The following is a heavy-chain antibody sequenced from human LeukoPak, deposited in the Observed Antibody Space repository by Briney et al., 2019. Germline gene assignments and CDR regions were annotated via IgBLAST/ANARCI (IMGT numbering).Heavy chain of an antibody. V-gene: IGHV3-11*01. Sequence: PGGSLRLSCATSGFTFSDYYMSWIRQAPGKGQEWLSYISGDGGDINYADSVGGRFTVSRDNAKDALYLQMNSLRVEDTAIYYCATKAREAPEWGQGTLVTVSS. CDR3: ATKAREAPE. CDR1: GFTFSDYY. CDR2: ISGDGGDI. D-gene: IGHD1/OR15-1a*01. J-gene: IGHJ4*01.